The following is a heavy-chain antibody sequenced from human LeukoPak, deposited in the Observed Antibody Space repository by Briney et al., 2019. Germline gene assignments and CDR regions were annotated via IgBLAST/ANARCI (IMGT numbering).Heavy chain of an antibody. Sequence: SETLSLTCTVSGGSIMVAAYSWSWIRQPPGKGLQWIGYIYHSGRTYYNPSLKSRVTISLDRSKNQFSLKLSSVTTADTAVYFCARGYGDNSGAFDIWGQGTLVTVSS. D-gene: IGHD4-23*01. CDR3: ARGYGDNSGAFDI. V-gene: IGHV4-30-2*01. CDR2: IYHSGRT. CDR1: GGSIMVAAYS. J-gene: IGHJ3*02.